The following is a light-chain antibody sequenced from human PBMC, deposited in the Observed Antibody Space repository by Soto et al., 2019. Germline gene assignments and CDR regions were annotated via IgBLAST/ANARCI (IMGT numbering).Light chain of an antibody. V-gene: IGKV3-15*01. Sequence: EIVMTQSPVTLSVSPGERATLSCRATQNVYNNLAWYQQTPGQAPRLLIYGASTMATGIPARFSGAGSGTEFTLTISSLQSEDFAVYFCQQYTIWPITFGQGTRVEIK. CDR2: GAS. CDR1: QNVYNN. J-gene: IGKJ5*01. CDR3: QQYTIWPIT.